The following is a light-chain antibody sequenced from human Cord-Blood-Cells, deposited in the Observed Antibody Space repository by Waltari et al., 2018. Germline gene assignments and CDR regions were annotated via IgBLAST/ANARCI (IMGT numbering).Light chain of an antibody. CDR2: WAG. CDR1: QRVLYSANNKNN. Sequence: DLVITHSPDSLAVSLVESATSNCKTSQRVLYSANNKNNLALYQQKPGQPPKLLIYWAGTRKSGVPDRFSGSGSGTDCTLTLSSLQAEDVAVYYCQQNYSTPYTFGQWTKLELK. CDR3: QQNYSTPYT. V-gene: IGKV4-1*01. J-gene: IGKJ2*01.